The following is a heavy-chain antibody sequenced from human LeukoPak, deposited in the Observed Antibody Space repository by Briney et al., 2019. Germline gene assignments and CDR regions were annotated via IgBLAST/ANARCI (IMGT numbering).Heavy chain of an antibody. CDR3: ARDGNYYESGSYSWFDY. D-gene: IGHD3-10*01. CDR2: INPSGGGT. Sequence: ASVKVSCKASGYTFSTYYMHWVRQAPGQGLEWMGIINPSGGGTSYAQKFQGRVTMTRDTSTSTVYMELSSLRSEDTAVYYCARDGNYYESGSYSWFDYWGQGTLVTVSS. CDR1: GYTFSTYY. V-gene: IGHV1-46*01. J-gene: IGHJ5*01.